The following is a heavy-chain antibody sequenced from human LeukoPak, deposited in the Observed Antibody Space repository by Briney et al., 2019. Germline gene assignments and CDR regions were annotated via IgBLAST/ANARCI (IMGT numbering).Heavy chain of an antibody. D-gene: IGHD5-18*01. Sequence: PSETLSLTCAVYGGSFSGCYWSWIRQPPGKGLEWIGEINHSGSTNYNPSLKSRVTISVDTSKNQFSLKLSSVTAADTAVYYCARIQLSYYYYYYGMDVWGQGTTVTVSS. J-gene: IGHJ6*02. V-gene: IGHV4-34*01. CDR3: ARIQLSYYYYYYGMDV. CDR1: GGSFSGCY. CDR2: INHSGST.